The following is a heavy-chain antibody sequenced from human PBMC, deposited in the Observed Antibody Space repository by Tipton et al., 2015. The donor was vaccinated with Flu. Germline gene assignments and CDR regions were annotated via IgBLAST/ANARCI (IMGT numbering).Heavy chain of an antibody. CDR2: IYTSGST. Sequence: TLSLTCTVSGGSISSYYWSWIRQPAGKGLEWIGRIYTSGSTNYNPSLKSRVTMSVDTSKSQFSLKLSSVTAADTAVYYGARGYSSGHHDYWGQGTLVTVSS. D-gene: IGHD6-19*01. V-gene: IGHV4-4*07. CDR1: GGSISSYY. CDR3: ARGYSSGHHDY. J-gene: IGHJ4*02.